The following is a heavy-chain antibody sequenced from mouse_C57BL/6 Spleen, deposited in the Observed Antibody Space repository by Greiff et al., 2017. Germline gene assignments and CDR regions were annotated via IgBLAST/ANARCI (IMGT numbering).Heavy chain of an antibody. CDR1: GFSFTSYG. J-gene: IGHJ4*01. CDR3: AKILPYYYGSSESAIDY. Sequence: QVQLKESGPGLVQPSQSLYITCKVSGFSFTSYGVPWVRQSPGTGLEWLGVIWRGGSTAYNADFMSRLSITRDNSKSKVFFKMNSLQADNTARYYCAKILPYYYGSSESAIDYWGQGTSVTVSS. CDR2: IWRGGST. D-gene: IGHD1-1*01. V-gene: IGHV2-5*01.